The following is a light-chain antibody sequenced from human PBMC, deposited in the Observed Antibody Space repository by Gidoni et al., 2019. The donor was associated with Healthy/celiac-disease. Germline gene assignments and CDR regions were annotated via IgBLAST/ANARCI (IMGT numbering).Light chain of an antibody. J-gene: IGLJ2*01. CDR1: SLRNYY. V-gene: IGLV3-19*01. Sequence: SSELTQDPAVSVALGQTVRSTCQGDSLRNYYASWYQQKPGQAPVLVIYGKNNRPSGIPDRFSGSSSGHTASLTITVAQAAVEAAYYCNSRDSIGNHVVFGGGTTLTVL. CDR3: NSRDSIGNHVV. CDR2: GKN.